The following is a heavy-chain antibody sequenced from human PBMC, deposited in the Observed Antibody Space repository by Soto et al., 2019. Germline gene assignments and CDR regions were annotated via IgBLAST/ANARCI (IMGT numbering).Heavy chain of an antibody. CDR3: ARDQFSTSSGWYSDY. CDR2: IIPIFGTA. V-gene: IGHV1-69*13. CDR1: GGTFSSYA. Sequence: GASVKVSCKASGGTFSSYAISWVRQAPGQGLEWMGGIIPIFGTANYAQKFQGRVTITADESTSTAYMELSSLRSEDTAVYYCARDQFSTSSGWYSDYWGQGTLVTVSS. J-gene: IGHJ4*02. D-gene: IGHD6-19*01.